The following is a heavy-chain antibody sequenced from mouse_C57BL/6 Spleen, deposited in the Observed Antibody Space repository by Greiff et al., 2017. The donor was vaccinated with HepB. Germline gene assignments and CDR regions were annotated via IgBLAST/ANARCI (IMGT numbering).Heavy chain of an antibody. CDR2: INYDGSST. CDR1: GFTFSDYY. J-gene: IGHJ4*01. D-gene: IGHD1-1*01. V-gene: IGHV5-16*01. Sequence: DVKLVESEGGLVQPGSSMKFSCTASGFTFSDYYMAWVRQVPEKGLEWVANINYDGSSTYYLDSLKSRFIISRDNAKNILYLQMSSLKSEDTATYYCARRYYGSMDYWGQGTSVTVSS. CDR3: ARRYYGSMDY.